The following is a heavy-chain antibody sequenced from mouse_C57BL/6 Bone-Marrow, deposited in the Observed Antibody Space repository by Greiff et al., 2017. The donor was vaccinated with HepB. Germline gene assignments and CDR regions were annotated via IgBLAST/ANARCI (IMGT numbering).Heavy chain of an antibody. CDR3: ARSPCDGYYGYAMDY. CDR2: IDPSDSYT. D-gene: IGHD2-3*01. Sequence: VKLQQPGAELVRPGTSVKLSCKASGYTFTSYWMHWVKQRPGQGLEWIGVIDPSDSYTNYNQKFKGKATLTVDTSSSTAYMQLSSLTSEDSAVYYCARSPCDGYYGYAMDYWGQGTSVTVSS. V-gene: IGHV1-59*01. J-gene: IGHJ4*01. CDR1: GYTFTSYW.